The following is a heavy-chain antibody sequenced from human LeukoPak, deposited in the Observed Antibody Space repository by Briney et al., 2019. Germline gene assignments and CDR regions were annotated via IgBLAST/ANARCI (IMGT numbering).Heavy chain of an antibody. CDR2: ISSSGSSI. J-gene: IGHJ4*02. CDR3: AKDPDSSGS. V-gene: IGHV3-11*01. CDR1: GFTFSDYY. Sequence: GGSLRLSCAASGFTFSDYYMSWIRQAPGKGLEWVSYISSSGSSILYADSVKGRFTISRDNSKNTLYLQMNSLRAEDTAVYYCAKDPDSSGSWGQGTLVTVSS. D-gene: IGHD6-19*01.